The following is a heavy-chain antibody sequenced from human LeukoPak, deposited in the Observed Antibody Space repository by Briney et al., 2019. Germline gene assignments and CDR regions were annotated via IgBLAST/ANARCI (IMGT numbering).Heavy chain of an antibody. CDR3: ASQKVYYDFWSGYHPLYYYYMDV. CDR2: IIPIFGTA. J-gene: IGHJ6*03. CDR1: GGTFSSYA. Sequence: SVKVSCKASGGTFSSYAISWVRQAPGQGLEWMGGIIPIFGTANYAQKFQGRVTITTDESTSTAHMELSSLRSEDTAVYYCASQKVYYDFWSGYHPLYYYYMDVWGKGTTVTVSS. D-gene: IGHD3-3*01. V-gene: IGHV1-69*05.